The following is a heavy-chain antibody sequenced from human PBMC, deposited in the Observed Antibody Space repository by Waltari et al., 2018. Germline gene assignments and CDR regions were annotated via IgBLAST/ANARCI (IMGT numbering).Heavy chain of an antibody. Sequence: QVQLVQSGSEVKKPGSSVKVSCKASGGTFTSFVINWVRQAPGQGLEWMGRVIPSLRMANNAQKFQGSVSITADEPTSSAYLELNSLRSEDTAVYYWARGFYDGSGSLRDYYGMDVWGQGTAVTVSS. V-gene: IGHV1-69*04. J-gene: IGHJ6*02. CDR2: VIPSLRMA. CDR1: GGTFTSFV. CDR3: ARGFYDGSGSLRDYYGMDV. D-gene: IGHD3-10*01.